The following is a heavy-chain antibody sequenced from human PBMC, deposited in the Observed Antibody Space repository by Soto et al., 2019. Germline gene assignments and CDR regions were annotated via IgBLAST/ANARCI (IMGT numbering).Heavy chain of an antibody. CDR2: ISWNSGSI. D-gene: IGHD5-18*01. CDR1: GFTFDDYA. CDR3: AKDRGRIQLWYYFDY. J-gene: IGHJ4*02. V-gene: IGHV3-9*01. Sequence: GGSLRLSCAASGFTFDDYAMHWVRQAQGKGLEWVSGISWNSGSIGYADSVKGRFTISRDNAKNSLYLQMNSLRAEDTALYYCAKDRGRIQLWYYFDYWGQGTLVTVSS.